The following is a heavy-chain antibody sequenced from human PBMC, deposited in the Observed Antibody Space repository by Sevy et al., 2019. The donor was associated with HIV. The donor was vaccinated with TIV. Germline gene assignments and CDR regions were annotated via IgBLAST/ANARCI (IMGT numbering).Heavy chain of an antibody. D-gene: IGHD6-13*01. CDR3: AVDESSINEY. CDR2: ISAYTCDT. V-gene: IGHV1-18*01. CDR1: GYPFNSYG. J-gene: IGHJ4*02. Sequence: ASVKVSCKASGYPFNSYGITWVRQAPGQGLEWMGWISAYTCDTNYAQILQDRVTMTTDTSTSTAYMELRSLRSEDTAVYYCAVDESSINEYWGQGTLVTVSS.